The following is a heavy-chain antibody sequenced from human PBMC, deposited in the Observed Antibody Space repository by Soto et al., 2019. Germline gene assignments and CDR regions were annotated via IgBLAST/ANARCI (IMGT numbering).Heavy chain of an antibody. CDR2: IIPIFGTA. Sequence: QVQLVQSGAEVKKPGSSVKVSCKASGGTFSSYAISWVRQAPGQGLEWMGGIIPIFGTANYAQKFQGRVTITADKSTSTAYMELSSLRSEDTAGYYCARYYDILTGYYMGYYYYGMDVWGQGTTVTVSS. D-gene: IGHD3-9*01. CDR1: GGTFSSYA. V-gene: IGHV1-69*06. J-gene: IGHJ6*02. CDR3: ARYYDILTGYYMGYYYYGMDV.